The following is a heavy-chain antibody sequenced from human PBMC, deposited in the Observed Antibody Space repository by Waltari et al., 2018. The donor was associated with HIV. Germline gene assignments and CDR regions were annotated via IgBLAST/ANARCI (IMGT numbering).Heavy chain of an antibody. J-gene: IGHJ5*02. D-gene: IGHD1-26*01. V-gene: IGHV1-69*15. Sequence: GQSGAEVKKPGSSVKVSCKASGGTFSSNSISWVRQAPGQGLEWMGNIIRVFESTTYAQKFHGRLTISADESTSTVFMELSSLSFDDTAVYYCARGSSGSYRWFDPWGHGTLVTVSS. CDR1: GGTFSSNS. CDR3: ARGSSGSYRWFDP. CDR2: IIRVFEST.